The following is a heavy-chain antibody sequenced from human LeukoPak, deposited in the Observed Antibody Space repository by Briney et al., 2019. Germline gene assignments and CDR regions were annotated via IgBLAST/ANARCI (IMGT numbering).Heavy chain of an antibody. D-gene: IGHD5-12*01. Sequence: ATVKVSCKASGYTFSSYGIAWGRQAPGQGLEWMGWISGYNGNTNYAQKLQGRVSMTTDTSTTTAYMELRSLTSDDTALYYCARSSLGTITAGPFGYWGQGTLVTVSS. V-gene: IGHV1-18*01. CDR2: ISGYNGNT. J-gene: IGHJ4*02. CDR1: GYTFSSYG. CDR3: ARSSLGTITAGPFGY.